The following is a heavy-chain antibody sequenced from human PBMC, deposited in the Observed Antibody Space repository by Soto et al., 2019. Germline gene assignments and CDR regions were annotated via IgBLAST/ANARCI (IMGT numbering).Heavy chain of an antibody. Sequence: PGESLKISCKGSGYSFTSYWIGWVRQMPGKGLEWMGIIYPGDSDTRYSPSFQGQVTISADKSISTAYLQWSSLKASDTAMYYCASVYSGSYYSADYFDYWGQGTLVTVS. CDR1: GYSFTSYW. V-gene: IGHV5-51*01. CDR2: IYPGDSDT. J-gene: IGHJ4*02. CDR3: ASVYSGSYYSADYFDY. D-gene: IGHD1-26*01.